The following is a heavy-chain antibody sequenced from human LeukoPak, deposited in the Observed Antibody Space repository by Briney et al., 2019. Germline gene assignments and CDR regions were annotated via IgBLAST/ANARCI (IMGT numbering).Heavy chain of an antibody. D-gene: IGHD6-19*01. V-gene: IGHV3-66*01. CDR2: IYTGGTT. CDR1: GFTVSSNY. CDR3: ASAGSGLY. J-gene: IGHJ4*02. Sequence: PAGSLRLSCAASGFTVSSNYMSWVRQAPGKGLEWVSIIYTGGTTYYADSVKDRFTVSRDNSKNTLFLQMNSLRAEDTAVYYCASAGSGLYWGQGTLVTVSS.